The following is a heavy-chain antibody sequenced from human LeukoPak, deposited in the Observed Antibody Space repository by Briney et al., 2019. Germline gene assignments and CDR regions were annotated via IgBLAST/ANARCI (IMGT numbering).Heavy chain of an antibody. J-gene: IGHJ4*02. Sequence: GGSLRLSCAASGFTFSSYAMSWVRQAPGKGLEWVAVISYDGSNKYYADSVKGRFTISRDNSRNTLYLQMNSLRAEDTAVYYCARGAYGIRMLDYWGQGTLVTVSS. CDR2: ISYDGSNK. D-gene: IGHD1-14*01. CDR1: GFTFSSYA. V-gene: IGHV3-30-3*01. CDR3: ARGAYGIRMLDY.